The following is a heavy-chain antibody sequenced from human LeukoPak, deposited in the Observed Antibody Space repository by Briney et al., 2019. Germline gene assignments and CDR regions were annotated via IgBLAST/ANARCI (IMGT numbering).Heavy chain of an antibody. Sequence: TGGSLRLSCAASGFTFSSYAMSWVRRAPGEGLEWVSAISESGTNTYYTDSVRGRFTISRDNSKNTLYLHMNSLRVDDTAVYYCAKMMAGVAGIPNCWGQGTLVTVFS. CDR1: GFTFSSYA. CDR3: AKMMAGVAGIPNC. CDR2: ISESGTNT. V-gene: IGHV3-23*01. D-gene: IGHD6-19*01. J-gene: IGHJ4*02.